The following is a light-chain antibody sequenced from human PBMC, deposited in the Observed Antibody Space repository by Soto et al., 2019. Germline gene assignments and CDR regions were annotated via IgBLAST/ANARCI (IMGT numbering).Light chain of an antibody. CDR2: AAS. CDR3: QQSYSTPPCT. CDR1: QSISSY. V-gene: IGKV1-39*01. J-gene: IGKJ2*02. Sequence: DIQMTQSPSSLSASVGDRVTITCRASQSISSYLNWYQQKPGKAPKLLIYAASSLQSGVPSRFSASGSGTDFTLTISSLQPEDFATYYCQQSYSTPPCTFGQGTKLEIK.